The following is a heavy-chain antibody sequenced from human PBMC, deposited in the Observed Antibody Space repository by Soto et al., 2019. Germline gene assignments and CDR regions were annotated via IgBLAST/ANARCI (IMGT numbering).Heavy chain of an antibody. CDR2: ISGSGGST. CDR1: GFTFSSYA. V-gene: IGHV3-23*01. J-gene: IGHJ3*02. Sequence: GGSLRLSCAASGFTFSSYAMSWVRQAPGKGLEWVSAISGSGGSTYYADSVKGRFTISRDNSKNTMYLQMNSLGAEDTAVYYCAKDSVGPFGVGGPNARRNGGAFDIWGQGTMVTVSS. CDR3: AKDSVGPFGVGGPNARRNGGAFDI. D-gene: IGHD3-10*01.